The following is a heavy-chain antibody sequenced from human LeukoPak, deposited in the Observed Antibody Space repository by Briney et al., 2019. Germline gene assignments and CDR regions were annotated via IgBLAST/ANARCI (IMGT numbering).Heavy chain of an antibody. CDR2: ISTYNGNT. J-gene: IGHJ6*03. Sequence: GASVKVSCKASGYTFTSYGISWVRQAPGQGLEWMGWISTYNGNTNYAQKLQGRVTMTTDTSTSTAYMELRSLRSDDTAVYYCARAVVPAAIRVGSFIDVWGKGTTVTVSS. D-gene: IGHD2-2*02. CDR3: ARAVVPAAIRVGSFIDV. V-gene: IGHV1-18*01. CDR1: GYTFTSYG.